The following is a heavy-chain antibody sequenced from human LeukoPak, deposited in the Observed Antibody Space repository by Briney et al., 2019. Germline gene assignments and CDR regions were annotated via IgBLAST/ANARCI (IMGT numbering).Heavy chain of an antibody. Sequence: GGSLRLSCAASGFTFSSYEMNWVRQAPGKGLEWVSYISSSGSTIYYADSVKGRFTISRDNAKNSLYLQMNSLRAEDTAVYYCARDRIEVVGDYYYYGMDVWGQGTTVTVSS. J-gene: IGHJ6*02. D-gene: IGHD2-15*01. CDR2: ISSSGSTI. V-gene: IGHV3-48*03. CDR1: GFTFSSYE. CDR3: ARDRIEVVGDYYYYGMDV.